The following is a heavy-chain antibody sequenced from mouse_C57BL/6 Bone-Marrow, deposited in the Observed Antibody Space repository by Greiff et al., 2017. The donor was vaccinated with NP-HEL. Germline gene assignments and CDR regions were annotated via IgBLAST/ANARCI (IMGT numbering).Heavy chain of an antibody. Sequence: EVKLVESGGDLVKPGGSLKLSCAASGFTFSSYGMSWVRQTPDKRLAWVATISSGGSYTYYPDSVKGRFTISRDNAKNTLYLQMSSLQSEDTAMYYCASPYDYDVAWFAYWGQGTLVTVSA. CDR3: ASPYDYDVAWFAY. CDR2: ISSGGSYT. J-gene: IGHJ3*01. CDR1: GFTFSSYG. V-gene: IGHV5-6*01. D-gene: IGHD2-4*01.